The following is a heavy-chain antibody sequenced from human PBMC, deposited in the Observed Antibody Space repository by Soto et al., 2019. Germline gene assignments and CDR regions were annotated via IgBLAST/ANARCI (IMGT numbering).Heavy chain of an antibody. Sequence: PGESLKISCKGSGYSFTSYWIGWVRQMPGKGLEWMGIIYPGDSDTRYSPSFQGQVTISADKSVSTAYLQWSSLKASDTAMYYCAISPTIAAAGDWFDPWGQGTLVTVSS. J-gene: IGHJ5*02. D-gene: IGHD6-13*01. CDR2: IYPGDSDT. CDR3: AISPTIAAAGDWFDP. CDR1: GYSFTSYW. V-gene: IGHV5-51*01.